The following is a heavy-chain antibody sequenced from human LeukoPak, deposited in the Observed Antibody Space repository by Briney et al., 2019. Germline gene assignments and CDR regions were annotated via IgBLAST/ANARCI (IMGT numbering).Heavy chain of an antibody. Sequence: GASVKVSCKASGYTFTSYDINWVRQATGQGLEWMGWMNPNSGNTGYAQKFQGRVTMTRSTSISTAYMELSSLRSEDTAVYYCARGMYSSSWSLLFDYYYYMDVWGKGTTVTVSS. CDR3: ARGMYSSSWSLLFDYYYYMDV. V-gene: IGHV1-8*01. J-gene: IGHJ6*03. CDR2: MNPNSGNT. CDR1: GYTFTSYD. D-gene: IGHD6-13*01.